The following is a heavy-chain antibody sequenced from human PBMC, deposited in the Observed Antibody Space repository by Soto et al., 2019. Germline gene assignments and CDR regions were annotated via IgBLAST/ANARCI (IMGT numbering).Heavy chain of an antibody. V-gene: IGHV3-30*18. Sequence: GGSLRLSCAASGFTFSSYGMHWVRQAPGKGLEWVAVISYDGSNKYYADSVKGRFTISRDNSKNTLYLQMNSLRAEDTAVYYCANARWDYSNYPVDYWGQGTLVTVSS. CDR3: ANARWDYSNYPVDY. D-gene: IGHD4-4*01. CDR2: ISYDGSNK. J-gene: IGHJ4*02. CDR1: GFTFSSYG.